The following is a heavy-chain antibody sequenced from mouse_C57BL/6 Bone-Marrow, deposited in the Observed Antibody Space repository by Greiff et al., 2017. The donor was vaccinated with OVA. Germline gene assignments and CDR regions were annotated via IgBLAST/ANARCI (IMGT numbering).Heavy chain of an antibody. CDR1: GFSLSTFGMG. Sequence: QVTLKVSGPGILQPSQTLSLTCSFSGFSLSTFGMGVGWIRQPSGKGLEWLVHIWWDDDKYYNPALKSRLTITKATSKNQVFLKIANVSTADTATSYCARIGHGNCVDYAMDYWGQGTSVTVSS. D-gene: IGHD2-1*01. J-gene: IGHJ4*01. CDR2: IWWDDDK. V-gene: IGHV8-8*01. CDR3: ARIGHGNCVDYAMDY.